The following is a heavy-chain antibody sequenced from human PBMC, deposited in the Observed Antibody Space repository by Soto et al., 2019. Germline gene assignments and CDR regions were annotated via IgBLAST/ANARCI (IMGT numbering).Heavy chain of an antibody. Sequence: QVQLVESGGTLVKPGGSLRLSCAASGFTFSDYFMTWIRQAPGEGPEWVAYISTSARIINYADSVKGRFTISRDNAKNSLYLQMNSLRAEDTAVYFCAREYSAYHYHVDFWGQGTVVTVSS. V-gene: IGHV3-11*01. CDR2: ISTSARII. CDR3: AREYSAYHYHVDF. D-gene: IGHD4-4*01. J-gene: IGHJ4*02. CDR1: GFTFSDYF.